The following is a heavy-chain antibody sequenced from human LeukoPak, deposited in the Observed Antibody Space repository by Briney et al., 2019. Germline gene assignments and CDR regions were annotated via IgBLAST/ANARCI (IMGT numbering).Heavy chain of an antibody. Sequence: SETLSLTCTVSGGSISSSSYYWGWLRQPPGKGLEWIGTFYYSGSTYYNPSLKSRVTISVDTSKNQFSLKLSSVTAADTAVYYCARALGRVSWFDPWGQGTLVTVSS. J-gene: IGHJ5*02. CDR3: ARALGRVSWFDP. V-gene: IGHV4-39*07. CDR2: FYYSGST. D-gene: IGHD3-16*02. CDR1: GGSISSSSYY.